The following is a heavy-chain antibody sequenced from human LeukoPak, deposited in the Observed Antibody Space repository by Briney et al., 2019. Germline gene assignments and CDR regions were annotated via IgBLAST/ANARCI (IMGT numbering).Heavy chain of an antibody. CDR1: GGSISSFY. V-gene: IGHV4-34*01. CDR3: ARGNRQLAYYGSGSRLPYDY. D-gene: IGHD3-10*01. Sequence: SETLSLTCTVSGGSISSFYWSWIRQSPGKGLEWIGEYNHFGSTNYNPSLNNRVTISVDKSKNQFSLTLSSVTAADTAVYYCARGNRQLAYYGSGSRLPYDYWGQGSLVTVSS. J-gene: IGHJ4*02. CDR2: YNHFGST.